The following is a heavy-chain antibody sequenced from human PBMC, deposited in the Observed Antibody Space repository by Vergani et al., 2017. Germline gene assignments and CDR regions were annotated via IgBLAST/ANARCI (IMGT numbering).Heavy chain of an antibody. CDR3: ARHGDYDFWSGYSNYFDY. Sequence: QVQLQESGPGLVKPSQTLSLTCTVSGGSISSGSYYWSWIRQPAGKGLEWIGRIYYSGSTYYNPSLKSRVTISVDTSKNQFSLKLSSVTAADTAVYYCARHGDYDFWSGYSNYFDYWGQGTLVTVSS. V-gene: IGHV4-61*02. J-gene: IGHJ4*02. CDR1: GGSISSGSYY. CDR2: IYYSGST. D-gene: IGHD3-3*01.